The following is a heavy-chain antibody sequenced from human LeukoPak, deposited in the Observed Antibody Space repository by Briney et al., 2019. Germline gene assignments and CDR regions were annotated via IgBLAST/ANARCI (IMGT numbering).Heavy chain of an antibody. CDR2: INHSGST. CDR3: ARGLSRWELPGY. J-gene: IGHJ4*01. Sequence: SETLSLTCAVYGGSFSGYYWSWIRQPPGKGLEWIGEINHSGSTNYNPSLKSRVTISVDTSKNQFSLKLSSVTAADTAVYYCARGLSRWELPGYWGXGTLVTVSS. CDR1: GGSFSGYY. D-gene: IGHD1-26*01. V-gene: IGHV4-34*01.